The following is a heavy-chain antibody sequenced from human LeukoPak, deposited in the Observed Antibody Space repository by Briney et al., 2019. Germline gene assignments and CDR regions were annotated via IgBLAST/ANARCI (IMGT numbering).Heavy chain of an antibody. Sequence: GGSLRLSCAASGFTFSSYSMNWVRQAPGKGLEWVSSISSSSSYIYYADSVKGRFTISRDNAKNSLSLQLNSLRVEDTAVYYCARGHYDVLAASYKWTPDYWGQGTLVTVSS. CDR3: ARGHYDVLAASYKWTPDY. V-gene: IGHV3-21*01. CDR1: GFTFSSYS. J-gene: IGHJ4*02. CDR2: ISSSSSYI. D-gene: IGHD3-9*01.